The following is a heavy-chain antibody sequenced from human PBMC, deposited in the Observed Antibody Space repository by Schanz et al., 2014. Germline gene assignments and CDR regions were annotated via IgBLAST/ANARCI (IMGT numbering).Heavy chain of an antibody. J-gene: IGHJ4*02. CDR1: GYTFTSYS. CDR3: TRGGYSYALSAFDI. Sequence: QVQLVQSGAEVKKPGASVKVSCTASGYTFTSYSIHWVRQAPGQGLEWMGWINVGNGNMKYSQKFQGRVTITRDTSASTAYMELRSLRSDDTALYYCTRGGYSYALSAFDIWGQGTLVTVSS. V-gene: IGHV1-3*01. CDR2: INVGNGNM. D-gene: IGHD5-18*01.